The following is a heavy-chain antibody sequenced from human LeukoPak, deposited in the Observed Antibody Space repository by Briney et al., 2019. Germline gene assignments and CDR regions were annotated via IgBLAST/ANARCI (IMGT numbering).Heavy chain of an antibody. D-gene: IGHD3-22*01. V-gene: IGHV5-10-1*01. CDR1: GYSFISYW. CDR2: IDPSDSYT. J-gene: IGHJ2*01. CDR3: ARHGGYSDWYFDL. Sequence: GESLKISCKGSGYSFISYWISWVRQVPGKGLEWMGRIDPSDSYTNYSPSFQGHVTISADKSISTAYLRWSSLKASDTAMYYCARHGGYSDWYFDLWGRGTLVTVSS.